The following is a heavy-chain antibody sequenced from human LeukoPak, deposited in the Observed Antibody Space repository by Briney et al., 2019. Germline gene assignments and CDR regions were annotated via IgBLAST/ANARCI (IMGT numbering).Heavy chain of an antibody. CDR1: GFTLSSST. V-gene: IGHV3-21*01. D-gene: IGHD2-2*01. CDR3: ARSPPYCSSTSCYAGDY. Sequence: GGSLRLSCVASGFTLSSSTMNWVRQAPGKGLEWVSSISSSSIYIYSADSVKGRFTISRDNAKNSLSLQMNSLRAEDTAVYYCARSPPYCSSTSCYAGDYWGQGTLVTVSS. J-gene: IGHJ4*02. CDR2: ISSSSIYI.